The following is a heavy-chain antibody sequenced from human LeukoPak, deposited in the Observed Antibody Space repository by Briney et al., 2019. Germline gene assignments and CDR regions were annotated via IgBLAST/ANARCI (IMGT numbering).Heavy chain of an antibody. D-gene: IGHD3-10*01. V-gene: IGHV3-23*01. J-gene: IGHJ6*01. CDR2: ICGGGGIT. CDR1: LFTLFIYV. CDR3: AKGKNVLLWSGELLAQDYDYYGMYV. Sequence: GCLRVSPVAPLFTLFIYVMRSGSPAPRGRLGWVSAICGGGGITYYADSVKRRFTISRDNFKNTLYLQMSNLRAEDTSVYYCAKGKNVLLWSGELLAQDYDYYGMYVWGQGTTVTASS.